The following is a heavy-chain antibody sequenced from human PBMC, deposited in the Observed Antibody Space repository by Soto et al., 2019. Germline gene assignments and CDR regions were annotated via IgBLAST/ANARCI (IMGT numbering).Heavy chain of an antibody. V-gene: IGHV3-74*01. CDR1: GFTFSSYW. D-gene: IGHD4-17*01. Sequence: PGGSLRLSCAASGFTFSSYWMRWVRQAPGKGLVWVSRINSDGSSTSYADSVKGRFTISRDNAKNTLYLQMNSLRAEDTAVYYCARDTYYGDYCDYWGQGTLVTVSS. CDR2: INSDGSST. J-gene: IGHJ4*02. CDR3: ARDTYYGDYCDY.